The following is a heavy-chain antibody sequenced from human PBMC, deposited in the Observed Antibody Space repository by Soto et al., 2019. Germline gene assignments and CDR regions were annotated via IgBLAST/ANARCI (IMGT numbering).Heavy chain of an antibody. CDR2: ISWDGGST. D-gene: IGHD6-13*01. Sequence: GGSLRLSCAASGFTFDDYTMHWVRQAPGKGLEWVSLISWDGGSTYYADSVKGRFTISRDNSKNSLYLQMNSLRTEDTALYYCAKPGDSSSWFDYWGQGTLVTVSS. V-gene: IGHV3-43*01. J-gene: IGHJ4*02. CDR3: AKPGDSSSWFDY. CDR1: GFTFDDYT.